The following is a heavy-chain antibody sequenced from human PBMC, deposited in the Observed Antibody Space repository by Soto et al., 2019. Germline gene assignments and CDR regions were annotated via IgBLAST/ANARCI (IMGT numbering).Heavy chain of an antibody. J-gene: IGHJ4*02. CDR2: IKSKTDGGTT. CDR1: GFTFSNAW. V-gene: IGHV3-15*01. CDR3: TTGAPVGAIGWYFDY. D-gene: IGHD1-26*01. Sequence: PGGSLRLSCAASGFTFSNAWMSWVRQAPGKGLEWVGRIKSKTDGGTTDYAAPVKGRFTISRDDSKNTLYLQMNSLKTEDTAVYYCTTGAPVGAIGWYFDYWGQGTLVTSPQ.